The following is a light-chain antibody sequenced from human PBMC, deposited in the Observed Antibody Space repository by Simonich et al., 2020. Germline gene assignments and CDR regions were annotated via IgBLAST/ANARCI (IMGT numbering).Light chain of an antibody. CDR1: QSVSSSY. CDR3: QQRSNWPPYT. J-gene: IGKJ2*01. Sequence: EIVLTQSPGTLSLSPGEQTTLSCRASQSVSSSYVAWYQLKHGQAPRLLIYGASSRATGIPDRSSGRASGTDFTLTISRMEPEDFAVYDWQQRSNWPPYTFGQGTKLEIK. V-gene: IGKV3D-20*02. CDR2: GAS.